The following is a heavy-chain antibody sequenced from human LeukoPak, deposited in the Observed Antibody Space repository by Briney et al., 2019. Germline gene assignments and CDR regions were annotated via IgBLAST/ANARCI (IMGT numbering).Heavy chain of an antibody. CDR2: INHSGST. CDR3: ARGSSSFDP. CDR1: GGSFSGYY. V-gene: IGHV4-34*01. D-gene: IGHD6-19*01. J-gene: IGHJ5*02. Sequence: SETLSLTCAVYGGSFSGYYWSWIRQPPGKGLEWIGEINHSGSTNYNPSLKSRVTISVDASKNQFSLKLSSVTAADTAVYYCARGSSSFDPWGQGTLVTVSS.